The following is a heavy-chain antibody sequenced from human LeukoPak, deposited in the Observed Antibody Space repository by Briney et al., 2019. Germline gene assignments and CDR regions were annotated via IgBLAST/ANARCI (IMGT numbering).Heavy chain of an antibody. CDR1: GFTFSSYG. CDR3: ARDLSGYDCGY. V-gene: IGHV3-30*03. CDR2: ISYDGSNK. J-gene: IGHJ4*02. Sequence: GGSLRLSCAASGFTFSSYGMHWVRQAPGKGLEWVAVISYDGSNKYYADSVKGRFTISRDNSKNTLYLQMNSLRAEDTAVYYCARDLSGYDCGYWGQGTLVTVSS. D-gene: IGHD5-12*01.